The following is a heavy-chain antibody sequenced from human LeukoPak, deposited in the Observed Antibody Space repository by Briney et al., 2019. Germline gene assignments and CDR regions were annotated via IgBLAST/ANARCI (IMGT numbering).Heavy chain of an antibody. V-gene: IGHV1-2*02. CDR1: GYTFTDYH. CDR3: ARFSNFGSGSSRWFDP. J-gene: IGHJ5*02. D-gene: IGHD3-10*01. Sequence: GASVKVSCKASGYTFTDYHIHWVRQAPGQGPEWMGWNNPTTGGTNYSPRFHGRVTMTRDTSINTAYMELSSLRSDDTAVYYCARFSNFGSGSSRWFDPWGQGTLVIVSA. CDR2: NNPTTGGT.